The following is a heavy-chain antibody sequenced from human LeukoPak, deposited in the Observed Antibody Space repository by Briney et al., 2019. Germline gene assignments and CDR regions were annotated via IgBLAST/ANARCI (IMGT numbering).Heavy chain of an antibody. CDR1: GGSITNYY. CDR3: ARILGNYYNYMDV. J-gene: IGHJ6*03. Sequence: SETLSLTCTVSGGSITNYYWSWIRQPAGKGLEWIGRMLTSGSTNYNPSLKSRVTMSGDTSKNQFSLKLSSVTAADTAVYYCARILGNYYNYMDVWGKGTTVTVSS. D-gene: IGHD1-26*01. CDR2: MLTSGST. V-gene: IGHV4-4*07.